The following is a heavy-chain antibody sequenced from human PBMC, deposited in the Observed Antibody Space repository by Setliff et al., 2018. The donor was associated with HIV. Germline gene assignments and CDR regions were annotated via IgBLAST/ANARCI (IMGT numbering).Heavy chain of an antibody. V-gene: IGHV3-48*01. Sequence: GGSLRLSCAASGFTFSNYGMNWVRQAPGKGLEWVSYISDSSSTIYYADSVKGRFTISRDNSKNTLFLQMNSLRAEDTAVYYCAKGRIAVAGTFDYWGQGTLVTVSS. J-gene: IGHJ4*02. CDR2: ISDSSSTI. CDR3: AKGRIAVAGTFDY. D-gene: IGHD6-19*01. CDR1: GFTFSNYG.